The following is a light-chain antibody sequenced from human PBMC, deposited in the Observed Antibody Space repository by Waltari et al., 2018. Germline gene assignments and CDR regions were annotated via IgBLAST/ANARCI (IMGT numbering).Light chain of an antibody. CDR3: VLYMGSGASV. Sequence: QTVVTQEPSFSVSHGGTVTLTCALSSGPVSTSYYSSWYQQTPGQAPRTLIYNTNTRSSGVPDRFSGSILGNKAALTITGAQAEDESDYYCVLYMGSGASVFGGGTKLTVL. CDR2: NTN. J-gene: IGLJ3*02. CDR1: SGPVSTSYY. V-gene: IGLV8-61*01.